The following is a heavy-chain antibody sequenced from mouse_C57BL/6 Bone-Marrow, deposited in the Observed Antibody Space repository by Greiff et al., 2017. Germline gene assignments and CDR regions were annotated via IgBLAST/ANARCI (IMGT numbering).Heavy chain of an antibody. Sequence: QVQLQQPGAELVMPGASVKLSCKASGYTFTSYWMPWVQQRPGQGLEWIGEIDPSDSYTNYNQKFKGKSTLTVDKSSSTAYMQLSSLTSEDSAVYYCAADGYYGFAYWGQGTLVTVSA. CDR2: IDPSDSYT. V-gene: IGHV1-69*01. CDR1: GYTFTSYW. CDR3: AADGYYGFAY. J-gene: IGHJ3*01. D-gene: IGHD2-3*01.